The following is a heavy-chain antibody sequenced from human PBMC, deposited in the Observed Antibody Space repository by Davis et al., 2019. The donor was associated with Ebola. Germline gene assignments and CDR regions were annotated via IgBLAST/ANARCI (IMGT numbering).Heavy chain of an antibody. CDR3: ARDIGYSFGSGSYSKYDY. Sequence: ASVKVSCKASGYSFKNYAISWVRQAPGQGLEWMGWISAYHGNTDYAQNFQGRVTVTTDPSTSTAYMELRSLRSDDTAVYYCARDIGYSFGSGSYSKYDYWGQGTLVTVSS. CDR2: ISAYHGNT. CDR1: GYSFKNYA. D-gene: IGHD3-10*01. V-gene: IGHV1-18*01. J-gene: IGHJ4*02.